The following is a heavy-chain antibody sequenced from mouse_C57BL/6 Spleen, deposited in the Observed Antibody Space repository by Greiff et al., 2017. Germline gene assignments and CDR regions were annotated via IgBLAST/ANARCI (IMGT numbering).Heavy chain of an antibody. J-gene: IGHJ3*01. V-gene: IGHV1-82*01. CDR2: IYPGDGDT. CDR3: ARSGNYVVPTFAY. Sequence: VQLQQSGPELVKPGASVKISCKASGYAFSSSWMNWVKQRPGKGLEWIGRIYPGDGDTNYNGKFKGKATLTADKSSSTAYMQLSSLTSEDSAVYFCARSGNYVVPTFAYWGQGTLVTVSA. D-gene: IGHD2-1*01. CDR1: GYAFSSSW.